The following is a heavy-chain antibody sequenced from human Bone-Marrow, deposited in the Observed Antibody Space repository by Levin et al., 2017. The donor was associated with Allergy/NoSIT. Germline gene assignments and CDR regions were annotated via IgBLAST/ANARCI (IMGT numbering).Heavy chain of an antibody. CDR1: GFTFSSYG. CDR3: AKTSHSSSWSGQIDY. CDR2: ISYDGSNK. V-gene: IGHV3-30*18. J-gene: IGHJ4*02. D-gene: IGHD6-13*01. Sequence: GGSLRLSCAASGFTFSSYGMHWVRQAPGKGLEWVAVISYDGSNKYYADSVKGRFTISRDNSKNTLYPQMNSLRAEDTAVYYCAKTSHSSSWSGQIDYWGQGTLVTVSS.